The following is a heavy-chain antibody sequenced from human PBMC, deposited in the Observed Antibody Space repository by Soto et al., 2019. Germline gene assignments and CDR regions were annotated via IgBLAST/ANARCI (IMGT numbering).Heavy chain of an antibody. CDR3: TRALSGSYNS. D-gene: IGHD1-26*01. V-gene: IGHV6-1*01. J-gene: IGHJ4*02. CDR1: GDSVSSKSAA. Sequence: PSQTLSLTCAISGDSVSSKSAAWNWITQSPSRGLEWLGRTYYRSKWSTDYAVSVKSRITINPDTSKNQFSLQLISVTPEATAVYYCTRALSGSYNSWGQLTLVTVGS. CDR2: TYYRSKWST.